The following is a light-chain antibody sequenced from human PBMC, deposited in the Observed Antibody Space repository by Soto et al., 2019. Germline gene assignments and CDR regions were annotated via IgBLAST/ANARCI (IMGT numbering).Light chain of an antibody. CDR1: SSDVGGYNY. J-gene: IGLJ1*01. V-gene: IGLV2-14*01. CDR3: SSYTSSSTYV. CDR2: EVS. Sequence: QSALTQPASVSGSPGQSITISCTGTSSDVGGYNYVSWYQQHPGKAPKLMIYEVSNRPSGVSNHFSGSKSGNTASLTISGFQAEDEADYYCSSYTSSSTYVFGTGTKVTVL.